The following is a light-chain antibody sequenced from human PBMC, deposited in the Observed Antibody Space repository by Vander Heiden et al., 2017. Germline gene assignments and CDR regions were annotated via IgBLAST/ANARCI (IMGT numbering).Light chain of an antibody. CDR3: QQCNNWPQYT. Sequence: EIVMTQSPATLSVSPRERATLSCRASQSISTKLAWYQHKPGQAPRLLIYGASTRATGIPARFSGSGSGTEFTLTISSLQSEDFAVYYCQQCNNWPQYTFGQGTKLEIK. V-gene: IGKV3-15*01. CDR1: QSISTK. CDR2: GAS. J-gene: IGKJ2*01.